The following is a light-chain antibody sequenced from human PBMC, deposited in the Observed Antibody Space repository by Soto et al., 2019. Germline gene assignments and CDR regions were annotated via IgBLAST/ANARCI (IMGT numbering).Light chain of an antibody. Sequence: DIQMTQSPSTLSASLGGTVIITCRASQTISSWLAWYQQKPGKAPKLLIYKASTLKSGVPSRFSGSGSGTEFTLTISSLQPDDFATYYCQHYNSYSETFGQGTKVDIK. V-gene: IGKV1-5*03. CDR2: KAS. J-gene: IGKJ1*01. CDR1: QTISSW. CDR3: QHYNSYSET.